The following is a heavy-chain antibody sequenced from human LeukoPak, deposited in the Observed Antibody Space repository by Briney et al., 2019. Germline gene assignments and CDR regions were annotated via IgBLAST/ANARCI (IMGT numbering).Heavy chain of an antibody. D-gene: IGHD4-11*01. V-gene: IGHV3-30*04. J-gene: IGHJ6*02. CDR3: AKEDYSFGYYYGMDV. CDR1: GFTFSSYA. CDR2: ISYDGSNK. Sequence: GGSLRLSCAASGFTFSSYAMHWVRQAPGKGLEWVAVISYDGSNKYYADSVKGRFTISRDNSKNTLYLQMNSLRAEDTAVYYCAKEDYSFGYYYGMDVWGQGTTVTVSS.